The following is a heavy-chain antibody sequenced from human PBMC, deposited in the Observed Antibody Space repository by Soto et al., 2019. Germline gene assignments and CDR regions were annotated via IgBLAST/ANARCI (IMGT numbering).Heavy chain of an antibody. V-gene: IGHV1-18*04. D-gene: IGHD2-15*01. CDR2: ISAYNGNT. CDR1: GYTFTSYG. CDR3: ARLLGYCSGGSCYPYYYYGMDV. J-gene: IGHJ6*02. Sequence: QVQLVQSGAEVKKPGASVKVSCKASGYTFTSYGISWVRQAPGQGLEWMGWISAYNGNTKYAQKLKRRVTMTTDTSMSTAYMELRSLRSDDTAVYYCARLLGYCSGGSCYPYYYYGMDVWGQGTTVTVSS.